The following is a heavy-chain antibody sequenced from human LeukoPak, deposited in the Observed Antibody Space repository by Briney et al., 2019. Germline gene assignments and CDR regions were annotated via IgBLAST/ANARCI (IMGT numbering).Heavy chain of an antibody. CDR1: GGSFSGYY. CDR3: AIRLVVAAAYNWFDP. CDR2: INHSGST. D-gene: IGHD2-15*01. J-gene: IGHJ5*02. V-gene: IGHV4-34*01. Sequence: SETLSLTCAVYGGSFSGYYWSWIRQPPEKGLEWIGEINHSGSTNYNPSLKSRVTISVDTSKNQFSLKLSSVTAADTAVYYCAIRLVVAAAYNWFDPWGQGTLVTVSS.